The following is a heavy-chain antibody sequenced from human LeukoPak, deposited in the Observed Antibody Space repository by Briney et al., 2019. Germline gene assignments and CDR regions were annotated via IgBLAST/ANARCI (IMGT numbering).Heavy chain of an antibody. D-gene: IGHD2-15*01. CDR2: ISASASIT. J-gene: IGHJ4*02. CDR3: ATGAASIGWLSHDH. CDR1: GFTFSSFS. V-gene: IGHV3-23*01. Sequence: GGSLRLAWAASGFTFSSFSISCVRQTAGNVLGWVSDISASASITKYTDSVKGRFIISRDNSKNTLFLQMNSLTAEDTAVYYCATGAASIGWLSHDHWGQGTLVTVSS.